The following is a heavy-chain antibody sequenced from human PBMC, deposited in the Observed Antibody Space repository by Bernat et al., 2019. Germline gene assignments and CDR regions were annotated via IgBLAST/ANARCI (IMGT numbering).Heavy chain of an antibody. D-gene: IGHD6-19*01. Sequence: QVQLVQSGAEVKKPGKSLKLSCTASGFTFSSYAMNWVRQAPGKGLEWVAVISYDGNIKYYADSVKGRFTVSRDNSKTTLYLQMTSLTTEDTAVYYCARPRDSNGWYRAFDIWGQGTMVTVSS. J-gene: IGHJ3*02. V-gene: IGHV3-30-3*01. CDR1: GFTFSSYA. CDR2: ISYDGNIK. CDR3: ARPRDSNGWYRAFDI.